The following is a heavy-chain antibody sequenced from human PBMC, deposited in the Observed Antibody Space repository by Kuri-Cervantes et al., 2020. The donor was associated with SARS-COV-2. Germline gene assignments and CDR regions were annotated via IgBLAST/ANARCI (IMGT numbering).Heavy chain of an antibody. CDR1: GGTFSSYA. V-gene: IGHV1-69*06. CDR2: INPIFGTS. Sequence: SVKVSCKASGGTFSSYAISWVRQAPGQGLEWMGGINPIFGTSNYAQNFQGRVTITAGKSTSTAYMELSSLRSEDTAVYYCARVEMTTIKFDYWGQGTLVTVSS. D-gene: IGHD5-24*01. J-gene: IGHJ4*02. CDR3: ARVEMTTIKFDY.